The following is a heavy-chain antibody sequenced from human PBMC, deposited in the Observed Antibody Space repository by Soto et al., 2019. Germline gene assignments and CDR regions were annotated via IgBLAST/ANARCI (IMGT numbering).Heavy chain of an antibody. D-gene: IGHD6-19*01. CDR1: GGSFSGYY. J-gene: IGHJ4*02. CDR2: INHSGST. CDR3: ARFPGVHSSGWYYFDY. Sequence: SETLSLTCAVYGGSFSGYYWSWIRQPPGKGLEWIGEINHSGSTNYNPSLKSRVTISVDTSKNQFSLKLSSVTAADTAVYYCARFPGVHSSGWYYFDYWGQGTLVTVSS. V-gene: IGHV4-34*01.